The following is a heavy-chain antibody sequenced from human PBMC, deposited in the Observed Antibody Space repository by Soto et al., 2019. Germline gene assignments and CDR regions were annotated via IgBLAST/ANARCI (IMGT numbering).Heavy chain of an antibody. J-gene: IGHJ4*02. Sequence: QVQLVESGGGVVQPGRSLRLSCAASGFTFSSYGMHWVRQAPGKGLEWVAVISYDGSNKYYADSVKGRFTISRDNSKNTLYLQMNSVRAEDTAVYYCAKDFFLYSSGWYDSYFDYWGQGTLVPVSS. D-gene: IGHD6-19*01. CDR3: AKDFFLYSSGWYDSYFDY. CDR1: GFTFSSYG. CDR2: ISYDGSNK. V-gene: IGHV3-30*18.